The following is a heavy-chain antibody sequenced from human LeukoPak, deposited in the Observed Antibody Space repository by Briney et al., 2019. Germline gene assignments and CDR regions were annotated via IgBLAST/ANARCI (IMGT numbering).Heavy chain of an antibody. J-gene: IGHJ4*02. Sequence: GRSLRLSCAASGFTFSSYGMHWVRQAPGKGLEWVAVISYDGSNKYYADSVKGRFTISRDNSKNTLYLQMNSLRAEDTAVYYCIRDFLTVTTNVYWGQGTLVTVSS. V-gene: IGHV3-30*03. CDR2: ISYDGSNK. CDR3: IRDFLTVTTNVY. D-gene: IGHD4-11*01. CDR1: GFTFSSYG.